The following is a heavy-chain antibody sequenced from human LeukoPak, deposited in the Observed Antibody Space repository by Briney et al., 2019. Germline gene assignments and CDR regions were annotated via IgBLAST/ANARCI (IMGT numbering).Heavy chain of an antibody. D-gene: IGHD6-19*01. Sequence: GGSLRLSCAASGFTFSSYWMHWVRQAPAKGLVWFSRINSDGSSTSYEDSVKGRFTISRDNAKNTLYLQMNSLRAEDTAVYYCAGGVAGPEGDYWGEGTLVTVS. CDR1: GFTFSSYW. V-gene: IGHV3-74*01. CDR3: AGGVAGPEGDY. J-gene: IGHJ4*02. CDR2: INSDGSST.